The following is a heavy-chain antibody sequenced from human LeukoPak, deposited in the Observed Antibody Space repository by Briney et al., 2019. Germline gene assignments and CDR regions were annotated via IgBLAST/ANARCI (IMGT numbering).Heavy chain of an antibody. J-gene: IGHJ3*02. CDR1: GFSFSSYA. Sequence: GRSLRLSCAASGFSFSSYAMHWVRQAPGKGLEYVSAISSNGGSTYYANSVKGRFTISRDNSKNTLYLQMGSLRAEDMAVYYCARAQGTGTPSNDAFDIWGQGTMVTVSS. CDR2: ISSNGGST. CDR3: ARAQGTGTPSNDAFDI. D-gene: IGHD1-1*01. V-gene: IGHV3-64*01.